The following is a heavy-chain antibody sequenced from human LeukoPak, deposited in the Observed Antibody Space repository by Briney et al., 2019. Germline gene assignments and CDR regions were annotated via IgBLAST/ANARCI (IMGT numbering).Heavy chain of an antibody. CDR3: AAAGQYSSGWWNAFDI. CDR2: ISAYNGNT. D-gene: IGHD6-19*01. CDR1: GYTFTSYG. Sequence: ASVKVSCKASGYTFTSYGISWVRQAPGQGLEWMGWISAYNGNTSYAQKLQGRVTMTTDTSTSTAYMELRSLRSDDTAVYYCAAAGQYSSGWWNAFDIWGQGTMVTVSS. V-gene: IGHV1-18*01. J-gene: IGHJ3*02.